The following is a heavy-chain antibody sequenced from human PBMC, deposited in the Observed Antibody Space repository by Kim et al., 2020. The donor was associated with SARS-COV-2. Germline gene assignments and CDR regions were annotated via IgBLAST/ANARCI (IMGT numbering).Heavy chain of an antibody. CDR3: PTGSSMVRNNWFDP. Sequence: ASVKVSCKVSGYTLIELSMHWVRQAPGKGLEWMGGFDPEDGETIYAQKFQGRVTTTKDTSTDTAYMELSSLRSEDTAVYYCPTGSSMVRNNWFDPWGQGTLVTVSS. CDR2: FDPEDGET. D-gene: IGHD3-10*01. J-gene: IGHJ5*02. V-gene: IGHV1-24*01. CDR1: GYTLIELS.